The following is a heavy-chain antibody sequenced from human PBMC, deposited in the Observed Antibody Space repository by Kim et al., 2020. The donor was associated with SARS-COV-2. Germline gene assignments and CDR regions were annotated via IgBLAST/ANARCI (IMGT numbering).Heavy chain of an antibody. Sequence: TYTNSSLEGRVTISVDTTNNQFSLRLSSVTAADAAVYYCTRRGRYYAMGVWGQGTMVTVSS. D-gene: IGHD3-16*01. J-gene: IGHJ6*02. CDR2: T. V-gene: IGHV4-39*01. CDR3: TRRGRYYAMGV.